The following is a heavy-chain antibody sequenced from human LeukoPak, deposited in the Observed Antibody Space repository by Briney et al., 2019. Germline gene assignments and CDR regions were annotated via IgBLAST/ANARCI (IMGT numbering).Heavy chain of an antibody. J-gene: IGHJ4*02. V-gene: IGHV3-53*01. CDR3: ASYHQFWSGYPYYFDY. CDR2: IYSGGST. D-gene: IGHD3-3*01. Sequence: PGGSLRLSCAASGFTVSSNYMSWVRQAPGKGLEWVSVIYSGGSTYYADSVKGRFTISRDNSKNTLYLQMNSLRAEDTAVYYCASYHQFWSGYPYYFDYWGQGTLVTVSS. CDR1: GFTVSSNY.